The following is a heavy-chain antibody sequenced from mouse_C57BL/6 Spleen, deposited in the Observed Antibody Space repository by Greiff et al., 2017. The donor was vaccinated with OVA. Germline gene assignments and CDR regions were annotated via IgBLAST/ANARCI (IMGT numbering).Heavy chain of an antibody. J-gene: IGHJ4*01. Sequence: QVQLQQPGAELVKPGASVKMSCKASGYTFTSYWIAWVKQRPGQGLEWIGDIYPGSGSTNYNEKFKGKATLTVDTSSSTAYMQLSSLTSEDSAVYYCASGEQLRPYAMDYWGQGTSVTVSS. V-gene: IGHV1-55*01. CDR2: IYPGSGST. CDR3: ASGEQLRPYAMDY. D-gene: IGHD3-2*02. CDR1: GYTFTSYW.